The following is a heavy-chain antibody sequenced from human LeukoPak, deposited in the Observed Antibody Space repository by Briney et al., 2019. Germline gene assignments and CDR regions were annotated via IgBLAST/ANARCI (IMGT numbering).Heavy chain of an antibody. CDR3: TTYHSGRNTWFDP. Sequence: GGSLRLSCTASGFRFSDAWMNWVRQAPGKGLEWVGRSVSINNGGATDYAAPVKGRFTISRDDSQDTLYLQMNSLKPEDTGIYYCTTYHSGRNTWFDPWGQGTLVAVSP. CDR1: GFRFSDAW. J-gene: IGHJ5*02. D-gene: IGHD6-25*01. CDR2: SVSINNGGAT. V-gene: IGHV3-15*04.